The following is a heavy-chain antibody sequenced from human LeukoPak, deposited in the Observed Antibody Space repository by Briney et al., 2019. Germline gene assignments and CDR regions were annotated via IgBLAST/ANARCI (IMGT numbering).Heavy chain of an antibody. D-gene: IGHD2-2*01. V-gene: IGHV4-34*01. CDR2: INHSGST. CDR1: GGSFSGYY. CDR3: ARGSSRFCSSTSCSYYYYYMDV. J-gene: IGHJ6*03. Sequence: SETLSLTCAVYGGSFSGYYWSWNRQPPGKGLEWIGEINHSGSTNYNPSLKSRVTISVDTSKNQFSLKLSSVTAADTAVYYYARGSSRFCSSTSCSYYYYYMDVWGKGTTVTVSS.